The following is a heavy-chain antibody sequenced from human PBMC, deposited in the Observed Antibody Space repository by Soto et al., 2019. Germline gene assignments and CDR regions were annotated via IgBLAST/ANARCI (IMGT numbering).Heavy chain of an antibody. J-gene: IGHJ3*02. V-gene: IGHV3-11*06. CDR1: GFTFSDYY. CDR2: ISSSSSYT. Sequence: PGGSLRLSCAASGFTFSDYYMSWIRQAPGKGPEWVSYISSSSSYTNYADSVKGRFTISRDNAKNSLYLQMNSLRAEDTAVYYCARDTMYYYDSSGYLDAFDIWGQGTMVTVSS. D-gene: IGHD3-22*01. CDR3: ARDTMYYYDSSGYLDAFDI.